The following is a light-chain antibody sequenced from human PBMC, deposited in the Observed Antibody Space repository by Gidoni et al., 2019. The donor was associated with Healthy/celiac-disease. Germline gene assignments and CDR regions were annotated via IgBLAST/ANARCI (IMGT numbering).Light chain of an antibody. CDR3: SAWDSSLSAPV. Sequence: QAGLTQPPSVSKGLRQTATLTCTGNSNNVGNQGAAWLQQHQGHPPKLLSYRNNNRPSGISERLSASRSGNTASLTITGLQPEDEADYYCSAWDSSLSAPVFGTGTKVTVL. V-gene: IGLV10-54*01. CDR1: SNNVGNQG. J-gene: IGLJ1*01. CDR2: RNN.